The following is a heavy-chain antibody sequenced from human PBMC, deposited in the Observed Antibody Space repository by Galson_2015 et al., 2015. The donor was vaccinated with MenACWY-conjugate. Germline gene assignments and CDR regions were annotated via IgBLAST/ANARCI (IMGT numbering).Heavy chain of an antibody. CDR1: GGSISSYY. J-gene: IGHJ4*02. CDR2: IYYSGST. D-gene: IGHD6-19*01. V-gene: IGHV4-59*12. Sequence: ETLSLTCTVSGGSISSYYWSWIRQPPGKGLEWIGSIYYSGSTYYNPSLKSRVTISVDTSKNQFSLKLSSVTAADTAVYYCARDLPYSSGWPDYWGQGTLVTVSS. CDR3: ARDLPYSSGWPDY.